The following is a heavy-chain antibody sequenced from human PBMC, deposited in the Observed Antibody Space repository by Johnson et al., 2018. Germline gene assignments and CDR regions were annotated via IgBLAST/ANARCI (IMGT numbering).Heavy chain of an antibody. CDR1: GFRFSDYG. Sequence: QVQLVQSGGGVVQPGRSLRLSCAASGFRFSDYGIHWVRQSPGKGLEWVAVISFDGRNKYYTDSVQGRFTISRADSKNTLFLHMNSLRAEDTAVYYCAKLGDGFDIWGQGTMVTVSS. V-gene: IGHV3-30*18. CDR3: AKLGDGFDI. CDR2: ISFDGRNK. J-gene: IGHJ3*02.